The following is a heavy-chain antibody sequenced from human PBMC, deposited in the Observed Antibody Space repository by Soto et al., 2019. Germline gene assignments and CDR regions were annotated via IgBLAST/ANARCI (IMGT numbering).Heavy chain of an antibody. D-gene: IGHD6-13*01. CDR2: INPSGGST. V-gene: IGHV1-46*01. Sequence: ASVKVSCKASGYTFTSYYMHWVRQAPGQGLEWMGIINPSGGSTSYAQKFQGRVTMTRDTSTSTVYMELSSLRSEDTAVYYCARGRETSTIAAACSPRYYYYYGMDVWGQGTTGTVS. CDR3: ARGRETSTIAAACSPRYYYYYGMDV. CDR1: GYTFTSYY. J-gene: IGHJ6*02.